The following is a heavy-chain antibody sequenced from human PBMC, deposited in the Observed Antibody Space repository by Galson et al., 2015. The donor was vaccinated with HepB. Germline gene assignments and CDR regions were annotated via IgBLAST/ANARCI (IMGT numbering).Heavy chain of an antibody. CDR2: INAGNGNT. CDR3: ARARYYYDSSGSNTFDY. V-gene: IGHV1-3*01. Sequence: SVKVSCKASGYTFTNYAMHWVRQAPGQRLEWMGWINAGNGNTKYSQKFQGRVTITRDKSTSTAYMELSSLRSEDTAVYYCARARYYYDSSGSNTFDYWGQGTLVTVSS. D-gene: IGHD3-22*01. J-gene: IGHJ4*02. CDR1: GYTFTNYA.